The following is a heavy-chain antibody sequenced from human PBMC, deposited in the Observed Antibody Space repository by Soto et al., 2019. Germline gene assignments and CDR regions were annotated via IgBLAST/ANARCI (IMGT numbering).Heavy chain of an antibody. CDR2: IYYSGST. D-gene: IGHD3-22*01. CDR3: ARGMDYYDSSGYYSRNYYGMDV. CDR1: GGSFSGYY. J-gene: IGHJ6*02. V-gene: IGHV4-59*01. Sequence: SQTLSHTCAVYGGSFSGYYRSWIRQPPGKALEWIGYIYYSGSTNYNPSLKSRVTISVDTSKNQFSLKLSSVTAAVTAVYYCARGMDYYDSSGYYSRNYYGMDVWGQGTTVTVSS.